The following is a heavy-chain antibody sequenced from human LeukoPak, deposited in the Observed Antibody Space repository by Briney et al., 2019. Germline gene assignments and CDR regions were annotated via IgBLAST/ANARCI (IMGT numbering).Heavy chain of an antibody. D-gene: IGHD2-21*02. CDR2: ISGSGGST. V-gene: IGHV3-23*01. Sequence: QPGGSLRLSCAASGFTFSSHAMSWVRQAPGKGLEWASAISGSGGSTYYADSVKGRFTISRDNPKNSLYLQMNSLRAEDTAVYYCARGVVVTGIAEYFDYWGQGALVTVSS. J-gene: IGHJ4*02. CDR1: GFTFSSHA. CDR3: ARGVVVTGIAEYFDY.